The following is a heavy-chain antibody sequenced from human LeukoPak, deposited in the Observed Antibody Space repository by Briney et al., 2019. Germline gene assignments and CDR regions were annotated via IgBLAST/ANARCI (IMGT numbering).Heavy chain of an antibody. Sequence: ASVKVSCKPSGYTFTNYGMHWVHQAPRQSLEWMGWINTGNGNTKSSQKFQDRVALTRDTSASTAYMELNSLSSEDTAVYYCARVPLHDASGRYYPHWGQGTLVTVSS. J-gene: IGHJ1*01. CDR3: ARVPLHDASGRYYPH. CDR2: INTGNGNT. CDR1: GYTFTNYG. D-gene: IGHD3-22*01. V-gene: IGHV1-3*04.